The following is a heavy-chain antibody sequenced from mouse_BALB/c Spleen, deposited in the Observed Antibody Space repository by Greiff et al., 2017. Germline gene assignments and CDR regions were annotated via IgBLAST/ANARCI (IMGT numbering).Heavy chain of an antibody. V-gene: IGHV5-17*02. Sequence: DVMLVESGGGLVQPGGSRKLSCAASGFTFSSFGMHWVRQAPEKGLEWVAYISSGSSTIYYADTVKGRFTISRDNPKNTLFLQMTSLRSEDTAMYYCARSDMITGFAYWGQGTLVTVSA. CDR2: ISSGSSTI. CDR3: ARSDMITGFAY. D-gene: IGHD2-4*01. CDR1: GFTFSSFG. J-gene: IGHJ3*01.